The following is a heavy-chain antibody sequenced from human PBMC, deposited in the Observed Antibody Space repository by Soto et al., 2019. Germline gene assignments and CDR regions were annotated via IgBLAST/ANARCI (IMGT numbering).Heavy chain of an antibody. CDR3: ARDDGMATITFNY. D-gene: IGHD5-12*01. CDR2: ISSSSSTI. CDR1: GFTFSSYS. V-gene: IGHV3-48*02. Sequence: EVQLVESGGGLVQPGGSLRLSCAASGFTFSSYSMNWVRQAPGKGLEWVSYISSSSSTIYYADSVKGRFTISRDNAKNSLYLQIISLRDEDTAVYYCARDDGMATITFNYWGQGTLVTVSS. J-gene: IGHJ4*02.